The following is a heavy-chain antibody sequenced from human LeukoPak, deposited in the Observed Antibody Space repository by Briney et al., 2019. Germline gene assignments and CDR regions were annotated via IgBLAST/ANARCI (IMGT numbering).Heavy chain of an antibody. J-gene: IGHJ6*02. D-gene: IGHD3-3*01. Sequence: SVKVSCKASGGTFSSYAISWVRQAPGQGLEWMGGIIPIFGTANYAQQFQDRVTIIADESTSTAYMELSLLKFEDTAVYYCARGGGIFGVLTTAHYYGIDVWGQGTTVTVSS. CDR1: GGTFSSYA. V-gene: IGHV1-69*01. CDR3: ARGGGIFGVLTTAHYYGIDV. CDR2: IIPIFGTA.